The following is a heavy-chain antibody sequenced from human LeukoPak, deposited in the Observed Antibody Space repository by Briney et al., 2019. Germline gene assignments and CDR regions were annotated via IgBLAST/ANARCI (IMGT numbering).Heavy chain of an antibody. J-gene: IGHJ4*02. Sequence: PGGSLRLSCAASGFTLSSYGMHWVRQAPGKGLEWVAVISYDGSNKYYADSVKGRFTISRDNSKNTLYLQMNSLRAEDTAVYYCAKDPSSSWGYFDYWGQGTLVTVSS. V-gene: IGHV3-30*18. CDR3: AKDPSSSWGYFDY. D-gene: IGHD6-6*01. CDR1: GFTLSSYG. CDR2: ISYDGSNK.